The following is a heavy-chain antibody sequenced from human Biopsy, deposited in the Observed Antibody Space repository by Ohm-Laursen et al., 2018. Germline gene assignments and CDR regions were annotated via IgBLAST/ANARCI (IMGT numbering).Heavy chain of an antibody. J-gene: IGHJ4*02. CDR1: GFAITSND. V-gene: IGHV3-30*01. CDR3: LRKAATGYYRAADF. CDR2: FSIDGINK. D-gene: IGHD3-9*01. Sequence: SSLRLSCTASGFAITSNDMHWVRQAQRTGLELEGHFSIDGINKHYADSVKGRFTISRDNSKNTLSLQMNSLRVEDTAMYYCLRKAATGYYRAADFWGQGTLVTVSS.